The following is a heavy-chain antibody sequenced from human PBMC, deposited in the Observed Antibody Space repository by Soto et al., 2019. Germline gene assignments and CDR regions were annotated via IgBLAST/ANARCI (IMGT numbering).Heavy chain of an antibody. D-gene: IGHD6-6*01. V-gene: IGHV1-3*01. CDR1: GYTFTSYA. CDR3: ARVQSKIAARPNDAFDI. Sequence: ASVKVSCKASGYTFTSYAMHWVRQAPGQRLEWMGWINAGNGNTKYSQKFQGRVTITRDTSASTAYMELSSLRSEDTAVYYCARVQSKIAARPNDAFDIRGQGTMVTVSS. CDR2: INAGNGNT. J-gene: IGHJ3*02.